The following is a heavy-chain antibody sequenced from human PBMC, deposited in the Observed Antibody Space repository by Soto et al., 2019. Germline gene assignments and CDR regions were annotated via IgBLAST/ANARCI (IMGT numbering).Heavy chain of an antibody. J-gene: IGHJ4*02. Sequence: QVQLVQSGAEVKKPGASVKVSCKASGYTFTGYDMHWVRQAPGQGLEWMGWINPNSGGTNYAQKFQGRVTMTRDTSISTAYMELSRLRSDDTAVYYCARDRVVTTVTTPFDYWRQGTLVTVSS. CDR2: INPNSGGT. CDR3: ARDRVVTTVTTPFDY. CDR1: GYTFTGYD. D-gene: IGHD4-17*01. V-gene: IGHV1-2*02.